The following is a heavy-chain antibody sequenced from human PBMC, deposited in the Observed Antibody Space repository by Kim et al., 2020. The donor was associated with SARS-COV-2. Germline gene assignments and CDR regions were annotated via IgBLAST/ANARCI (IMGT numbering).Heavy chain of an antibody. V-gene: IGHV1-18*01. J-gene: IGHJ6*02. CDR1: GYTFTSYG. D-gene: IGHD5-18*01. CDR2: IIAYNGNT. CDR3: ARAPDSYGYYYYGMDV. Sequence: ASVKVSCKASGYTFTSYGISWVRQAPGQGLEWMGWIIAYNGNTNYAQKLQGRVTMTTDTSTSTAYMELRSLRSDDTAVYYCARAPDSYGYYYYGMDVWGQGTTVTVSS.